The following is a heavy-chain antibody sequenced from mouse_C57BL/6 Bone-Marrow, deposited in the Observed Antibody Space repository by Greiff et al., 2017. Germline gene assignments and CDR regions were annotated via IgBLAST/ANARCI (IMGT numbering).Heavy chain of an antibody. J-gene: IGHJ4*01. CDR2: INPNYGTT. CDR1: GYSFTDYN. CDR3: ARDIGWLLLAMDY. V-gene: IGHV1-39*01. D-gene: IGHD2-3*01. Sequence: QLKESGPELVKPGASVKISCKASGYSFTDYNMNWVKQSNGKSLEWIGVINPNYGTTSYNQKFKGKATLSVDQSSSTAYMQLNILSSEDSAVYCCARDIGWLLLAMDYWGQGTSVTVSS.